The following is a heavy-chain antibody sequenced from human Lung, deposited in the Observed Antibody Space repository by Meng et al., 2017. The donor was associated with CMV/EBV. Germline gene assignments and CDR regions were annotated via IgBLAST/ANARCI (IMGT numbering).Heavy chain of an antibody. CDR2: ISNSGST. CDR3: ARFDMDVEGYYGMGV. V-gene: IGHV4-59*01. CDR1: GGSISTYY. Sequence: SXTLSLXCTVSGGSISTYYWNWLRQLPGKGLEWIGYISNSGSTDYNPSLKSRVTISVDTSKNQFSLKLTSVTAADTAVYYCARFDMDVEGYYGMGVWAQGTXVTVSS. D-gene: IGHD2-15*01. J-gene: IGHJ6*02.